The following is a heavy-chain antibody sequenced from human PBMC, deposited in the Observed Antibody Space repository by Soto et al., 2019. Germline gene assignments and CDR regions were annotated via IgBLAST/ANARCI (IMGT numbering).Heavy chain of an antibody. Sequence: PGGSLRLSCAASGFKFSNYAMSWVRQAPGKGLEWVSLISATGGGTYYADSVKGRFTISRDNSHNTLYLQVHSLTAEDTAVYYCAKDRRAGGNSAFCSDFWGQGAQVTVSS. CDR3: AKDRRAGGNSAFCSDF. D-gene: IGHD3-16*01. J-gene: IGHJ4*02. CDR2: ISATGGGT. V-gene: IGHV3-23*01. CDR1: GFKFSNYA.